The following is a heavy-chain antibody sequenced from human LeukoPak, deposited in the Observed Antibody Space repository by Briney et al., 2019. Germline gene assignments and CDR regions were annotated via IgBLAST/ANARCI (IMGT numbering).Heavy chain of an antibody. CDR3: ARHTNDFWSGYLFDY. D-gene: IGHD3-3*01. CDR1: GGSISSSSYY. V-gene: IGHV4-39*01. Sequence: SETLSLTCTVSGGSISSSSYYWGWIRQPPGKGLEWIGSIYYSGSTYYNPSLKSRVTISVDTSKNLFSLKLSSVTAADTAVYYCARHTNDFWSGYLFDYWGQGTLVTVSS. J-gene: IGHJ4*02. CDR2: IYYSGST.